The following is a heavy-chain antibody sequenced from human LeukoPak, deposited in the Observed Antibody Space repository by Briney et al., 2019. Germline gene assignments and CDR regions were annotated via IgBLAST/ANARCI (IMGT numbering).Heavy chain of an antibody. Sequence: GGSLRLSCAASGFTFSGYEMNWVRQAPGKGLEWVSYISSSGSIIYHADSVKGRFTISRDNAKNSLYLQMNSLRAEDTAVYYCARDDAGYSSGWYWVYWGQGTLVTVSS. J-gene: IGHJ4*02. D-gene: IGHD6-19*01. CDR3: ARDDAGYSSGWYWVY. V-gene: IGHV3-48*03. CDR1: GFTFSGYE. CDR2: ISSSGSII.